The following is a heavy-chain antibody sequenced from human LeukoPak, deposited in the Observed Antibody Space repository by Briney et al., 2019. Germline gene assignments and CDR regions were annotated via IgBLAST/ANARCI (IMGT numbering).Heavy chain of an antibody. CDR2: ISDSGGSS. D-gene: IGHD6-13*01. J-gene: IGHJ4*02. V-gene: IGHV3-23*01. CDR3: ARESSSYNY. CDR1: GFTFSSYA. Sequence: GGSLRLSCAASGFTFSSYAMSWIRQGPGKGLEWVSGISDSGGSSYYADSVKGRFTISRDNSKNTLYLQMNSLRAEDTAVYYCARESSSYNYWGQGTLVTVSS.